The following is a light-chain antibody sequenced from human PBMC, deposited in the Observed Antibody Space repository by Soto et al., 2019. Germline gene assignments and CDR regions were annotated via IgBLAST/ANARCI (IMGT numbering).Light chain of an antibody. CDR2: DAS. CDR3: QQYNSYSLT. CDR1: QSISSW. J-gene: IGKJ4*01. Sequence: DIQMTQSPSTLSASVGDRVTITCRASQSISSWLAWYQQKPGKAPKLLIYDASSLESGVPSRFSGSGSGTEFTLTISSLQPDDFVTYYCQQYNSYSLTFGGGTKVEIK. V-gene: IGKV1-5*01.